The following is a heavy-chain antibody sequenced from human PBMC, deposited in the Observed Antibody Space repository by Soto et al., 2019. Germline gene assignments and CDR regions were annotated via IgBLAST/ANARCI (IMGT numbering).Heavy chain of an antibody. D-gene: IGHD3-10*01. CDR1: GGSISSGGYY. J-gene: IGHJ5*02. Sequence: QVQLQESGPGLVKPSQTLSLTCTVSGGSISSGGYYWSWIRQHPGKGLEWIGYIYYSGSTYYNPSLKSRVTISVDTSKNQFSLKLSSATAADTAVYYCARDTYGSGSYYNNWFDPWGQGTLVTVSS. CDR3: ARDTYGSGSYYNNWFDP. CDR2: IYYSGST. V-gene: IGHV4-31*03.